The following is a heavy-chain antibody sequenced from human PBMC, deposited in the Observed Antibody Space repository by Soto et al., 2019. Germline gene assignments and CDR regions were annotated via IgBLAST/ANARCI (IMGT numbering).Heavy chain of an antibody. V-gene: IGHV3-33*01. CDR3: ARDDPRNGMEV. Sequence: QVQLVESGGGVVQPGRSLRLSCAASGFTFSSYGMHWVRQAPGKGLEWVAVIWDDGSNKYYADSVKGRFTISRDNSKNTLYLQMNSLRAEDKAVYYCARDDPRNGMEVCGKGQTVNISA. J-gene: IGHJ6*04. CDR1: GFTFSSYG. CDR2: IWDDGSNK.